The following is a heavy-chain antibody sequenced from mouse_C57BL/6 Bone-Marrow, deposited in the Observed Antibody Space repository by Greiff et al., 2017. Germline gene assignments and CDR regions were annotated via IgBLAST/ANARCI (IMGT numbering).Heavy chain of an antibody. Sequence: QVQLQQSGAELARPGASVTLSCKASGYTFTSYCISWVKQRTGQGLEWIGEIYPRSGNTYYTEKFKGKATLTADKSHSTAYMELRSLTAEDSAVYFCTSYGSSYDYGGQGTTLTVSS. CDR1: GYTFTSYC. V-gene: IGHV1-81*01. CDR2: IYPRSGNT. J-gene: IGHJ2*01. CDR3: TSYGSSYDY. D-gene: IGHD1-1*01.